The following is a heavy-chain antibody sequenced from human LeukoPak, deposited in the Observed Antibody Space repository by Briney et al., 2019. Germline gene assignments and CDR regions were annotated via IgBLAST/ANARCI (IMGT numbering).Heavy chain of an antibody. Sequence: GGSLRLSCAASGFTFSSFSMKWVRQAPGKGLEWVSSITSSSSYIYYADSVKGRSTISRDNAKNSLYLQMNSLRAEDTAVDYCVGGCYRGNFDYRGQVTLVTVSS. CDR1: GFTFSSFS. J-gene: IGHJ4*02. D-gene: IGHD4-23*01. V-gene: IGHV3-21*01. CDR3: VGGCYRGNFDY. CDR2: ITSSSSYI.